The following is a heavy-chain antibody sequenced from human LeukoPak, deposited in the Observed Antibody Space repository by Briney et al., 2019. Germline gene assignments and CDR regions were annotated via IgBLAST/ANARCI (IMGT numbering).Heavy chain of an antibody. D-gene: IGHD6-25*01. J-gene: IGHJ3*02. Sequence: GGSLRLSCAASGFTFSTYNMHWVRQAPGKGLEWVAFIGSSSKDIYYADSLKGRFTVARDNAKNSLYLQMDSLRAEDTAVYYCARENRLQQGDIFDMGGKGKMLTASS. CDR1: GFTFSTYN. V-gene: IGHV3-21*01. CDR2: IGSSSKDI. CDR3: ARENRLQQGDIFDM.